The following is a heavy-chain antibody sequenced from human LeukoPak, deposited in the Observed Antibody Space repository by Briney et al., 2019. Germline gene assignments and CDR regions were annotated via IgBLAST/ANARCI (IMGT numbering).Heavy chain of an antibody. CDR1: GFTFDDYA. J-gene: IGHJ3*02. Sequence: GGSLRLSCAASGFTFDDYAMYWVRQAPGKGLEWVSGISWNSGSIGYADSVKGRFTISRDNAKNSLYLQMNSLRAEDTALYYCAKAKSGSYYVAFDIWGQGTMVTVSS. CDR3: AKAKSGSYYVAFDI. V-gene: IGHV3-9*01. CDR2: ISWNSGSI. D-gene: IGHD1-26*01.